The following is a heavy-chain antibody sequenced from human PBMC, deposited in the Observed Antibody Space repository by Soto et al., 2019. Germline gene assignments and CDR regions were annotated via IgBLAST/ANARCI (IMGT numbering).Heavy chain of an antibody. J-gene: IGHJ4*02. CDR2: INPSGPGT. CDR3: VTDQTTYYFDY. CDR1: GYTFTSYY. V-gene: IGHV1-46*01. Sequence: GASVKVSCKASGYTFTSYYMHWVRQAPGQGLEWMGIINPSGPGTTYAHKFQGRVTMTWDTSTATVYMELTSLRSEDTAVYYCVTDQTTYYFDYWGQGTRVTVSS. D-gene: IGHD1-1*01.